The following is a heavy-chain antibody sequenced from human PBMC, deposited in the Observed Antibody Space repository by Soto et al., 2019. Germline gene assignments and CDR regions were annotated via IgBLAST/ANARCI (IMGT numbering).Heavy chain of an antibody. V-gene: IGHV3-33*01. J-gene: IGHJ4*02. CDR2: IWYDGSYK. CDR3: ARDRENWNALDY. Sequence: QVQLVESGGGVVQPGRSLRLSCAASGFTFSSHGMHWVRQAPGKGLEWVAVIWYDGSYKYYADSVKGRFTISRDKSKKPLSLQMNSLRAEDTAVYYCARDRENWNALDYWGQGTPVTVSS. CDR1: GFTFSSHG. D-gene: IGHD1-1*01.